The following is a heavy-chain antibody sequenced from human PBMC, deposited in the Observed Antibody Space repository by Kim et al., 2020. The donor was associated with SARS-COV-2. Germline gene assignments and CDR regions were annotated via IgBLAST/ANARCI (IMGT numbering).Heavy chain of an antibody. V-gene: IGHV3-30*02. D-gene: IGHD2-15*01. CDR3: AKVVNRYCSGGSCAIDY. Sequence: VTGRSTTSRDNSKNTLYLQMNSLRAEDTAVYYCAKVVNRYCSGGSCAIDYWGQGTLVTVSS. J-gene: IGHJ4*02.